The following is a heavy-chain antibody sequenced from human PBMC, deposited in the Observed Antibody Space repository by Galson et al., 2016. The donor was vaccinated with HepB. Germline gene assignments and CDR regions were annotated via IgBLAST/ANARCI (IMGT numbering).Heavy chain of an antibody. V-gene: IGHV3-30*18. CDR3: AKNDILTGYSAFDY. D-gene: IGHD3-9*01. J-gene: IGHJ4*02. CDR2: ISYDGSKK. CDR1: GFNFRTYP. Sequence: SLRLSCAASGFNFRTYPMHWVRQAPGKGLEWVAVISYDGSKKYYADSAKGRFTISRDNSKNTLYLQMNSLRAEDTAVYYCAKNDILTGYSAFDYWGQGTLVTVSS.